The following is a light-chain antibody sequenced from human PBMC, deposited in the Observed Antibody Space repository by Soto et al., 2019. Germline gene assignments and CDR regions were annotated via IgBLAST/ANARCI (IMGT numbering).Light chain of an antibody. CDR3: QQYNNWPPGT. CDR2: DAS. J-gene: IGKJ1*01. Sequence: EMVMTQSPATLSVSPGERVTLSCRASQSVNTNLAWYQQKPGQAPRLLIYDASTRATGIPARFSGSGSGTVFTLTISSLQSEDFALYYCQQYNNWPPGTFGQGTKVDIK. CDR1: QSVNTN. V-gene: IGKV3-15*01.